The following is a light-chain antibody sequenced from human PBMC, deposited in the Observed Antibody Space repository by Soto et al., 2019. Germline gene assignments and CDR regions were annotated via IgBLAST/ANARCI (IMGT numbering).Light chain of an antibody. J-gene: IGKJ1*01. Sequence: IQMTQSPSSLSASVVDRVTITCRASQSISSWLAWYQQKPGKAPKLLIYDASSFESGVPSRFSGSGSGTEFTLTISSLQPDDFATYYCQQYNSYWTFGQGTKVDI. V-gene: IGKV1-5*01. CDR3: QQYNSYWT. CDR1: QSISSW. CDR2: DAS.